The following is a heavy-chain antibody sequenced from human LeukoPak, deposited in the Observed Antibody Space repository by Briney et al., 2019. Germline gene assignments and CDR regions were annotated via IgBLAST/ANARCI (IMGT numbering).Heavy chain of an antibody. V-gene: IGHV3-15*01. CDR1: GFTFSNAW. CDR2: IKSKTDGETT. CDR3: TTELVAAGKIGY. J-gene: IGHJ4*02. D-gene: IGHD6-13*01. Sequence: GGSLRLSCAASGFTFSNAWMSWVRQAPGKGLEWVGHIKSKTDGETTDYAAPVKGRFTISRDDSKNTLYLQMNSLKTEDTAVYYCTTELVAAGKIGYWGQGTLVTASS.